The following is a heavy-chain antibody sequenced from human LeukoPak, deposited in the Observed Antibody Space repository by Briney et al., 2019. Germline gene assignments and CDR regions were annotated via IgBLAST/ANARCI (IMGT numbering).Heavy chain of an antibody. CDR3: ARLYDSSSWYGHSVDY. J-gene: IGHJ4*02. D-gene: IGHD6-13*01. CDR2: ISAYNGNT. CDR1: GYTFTSYG. V-gene: IGHV1-18*01. Sequence: AASVKVSCKASGYTFTSYGISWVRQAPGQGLEWMGWISAYNGNTNYAQKLQGRVTMTTDTSTSTAYMELSSLRSEDTAVYYCARLYDSSSWYGHSVDYWGQGTLVTVSS.